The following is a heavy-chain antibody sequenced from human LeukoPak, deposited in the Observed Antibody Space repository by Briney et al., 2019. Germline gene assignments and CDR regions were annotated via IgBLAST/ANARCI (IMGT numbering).Heavy chain of an antibody. CDR1: GFTFSSYG. CDR3: AKDIGGDYVDYYFDY. V-gene: IGHV3-30*18. CDR2: ISYDGSNK. Sequence: PGGSLRLSCAASGFTFSSYGMHWVRQAPGKGLEWVAVISYDGSNKYYADSVKGRFTISRDNSKNTLYLQMNSLRAEDTAVYYCAKDIGGDYVDYYFDYWGQGTLVTVSS. J-gene: IGHJ4*02. D-gene: IGHD4-17*01.